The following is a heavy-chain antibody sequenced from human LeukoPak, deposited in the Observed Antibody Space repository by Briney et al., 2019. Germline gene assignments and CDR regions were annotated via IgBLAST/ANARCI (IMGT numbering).Heavy chain of an antibody. CDR3: ARDYYDSSGYYRDYYYYMDV. V-gene: IGHV4-34*01. Sequence: PSETLSLTCAVYGGAFSGYYWSWIRQPPGKGLEWIGEINHSGSTNYNPSLKSRVTISVDTSKNQFSLKLSSVTAADTAVYYCARDYYDSSGYYRDYYYYMDVWGKGTTVTVSS. CDR2: INHSGST. J-gene: IGHJ6*03. D-gene: IGHD3-22*01. CDR1: GGAFSGYY.